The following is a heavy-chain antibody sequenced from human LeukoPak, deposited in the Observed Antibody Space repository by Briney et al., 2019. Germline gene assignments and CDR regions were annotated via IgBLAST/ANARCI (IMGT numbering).Heavy chain of an antibody. V-gene: IGHV3-7*04. Sequence: GGFLRLSCAASGFTFSSYWMSWVRQAPGKGLEWVANTNQDGSEKYYVDSVKGRFTISRDNARNSLYLQMNSLRADDTAVYYCARRVVTTKYFGYWGQGILVTVSS. J-gene: IGHJ4*02. CDR2: TNQDGSEK. CDR3: ARRVVTTKYFGY. D-gene: IGHD5-12*01. CDR1: GFTFSSYW.